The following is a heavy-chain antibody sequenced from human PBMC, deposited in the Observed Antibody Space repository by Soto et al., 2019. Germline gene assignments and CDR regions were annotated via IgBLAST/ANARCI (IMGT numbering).Heavy chain of an antibody. D-gene: IGHD3-16*01. CDR1: GYTFTSYA. Sequence: GASVKVSCKASGYTFTSYAMHWVRQAPGQRLEWMGWINAGNGNTKYSQKFQGRVTITRDTSTSTAYMDLGSLTSGDTAVYYCAMVDNYVTPTPQDVWGQGTTVTVSS. V-gene: IGHV1-3*01. CDR3: AMVDNYVTPTPQDV. CDR2: INAGNGNT. J-gene: IGHJ6*02.